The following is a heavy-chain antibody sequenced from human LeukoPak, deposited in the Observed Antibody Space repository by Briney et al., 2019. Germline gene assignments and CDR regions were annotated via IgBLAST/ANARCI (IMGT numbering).Heavy chain of an antibody. V-gene: IGHV4-34*01. D-gene: IGHD6-6*01. J-gene: IGHJ4*02. CDR1: GGSFSGYY. CDR2: INRSGST. CDR3: ARNAYSSSWYFDY. Sequence: SETLSLTCAVYGGSFSGYYWSWIRQPPGKGLEWIGEINRSGSTNYNPSLKSRVTISVDTSKNQFSLKLSSVTAADTAVYYCARNAYSSSWYFDYWGQGTLVTVSS.